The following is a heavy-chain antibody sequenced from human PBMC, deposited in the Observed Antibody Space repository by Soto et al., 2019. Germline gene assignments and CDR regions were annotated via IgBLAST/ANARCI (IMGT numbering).Heavy chain of an antibody. V-gene: IGHV1-18*01. CDR3: ESRDRHLPYYFDY. Sequence: QVQLVQSGAEVKKPGASVQVSCRASGYTFSNYGITWVRQAPGQGLEWMGWISAYKGNTDYAQKLQGSVTITTETSTRTFYMELRSLRFYDYAVYYCESRDRHLPYYFDYWGQGTLDTVSS. CDR1: GYTFSNYG. J-gene: IGHJ4*02. CDR2: ISAYKGNT.